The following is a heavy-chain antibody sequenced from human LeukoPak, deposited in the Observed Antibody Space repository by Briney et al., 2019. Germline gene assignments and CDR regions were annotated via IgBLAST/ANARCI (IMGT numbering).Heavy chain of an antibody. J-gene: IGHJ5*02. D-gene: IGHD3-9*01. V-gene: IGHV3-23*01. CDR1: GFTFSSFA. CDR3: AKDQYFDWLNWFDP. Sequence: GGSLRLSCAASGFTFSSFAMSWVRQAPGKGLEWVSAISGSGGTTYYADSVKGWFTISRDNSKNTLYLQMNSLRAEDTAVYYCAKDQYFDWLNWFDPWGQGTLVTVSS. CDR2: ISGSGGTT.